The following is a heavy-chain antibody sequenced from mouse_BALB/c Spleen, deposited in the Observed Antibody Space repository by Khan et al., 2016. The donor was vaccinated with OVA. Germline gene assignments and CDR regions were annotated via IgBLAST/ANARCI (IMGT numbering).Heavy chain of an antibody. CDR1: GYTFTDYA. J-gene: IGHJ2*01. Sequence: VQLQESGPELVRPGVSVKISCKGSGYTFTDYAMYWVKQSHAKSLEWIGLISTYSGNTNYNQKFRGKATMTVDKSSSPAYMELARLTSEDSAIYYCARPAYDGYYDYWGQGTTLTVSS. V-gene: IGHV1S137*01. CDR2: ISTYSGNT. D-gene: IGHD2-3*01. CDR3: ARPAYDGYYDY.